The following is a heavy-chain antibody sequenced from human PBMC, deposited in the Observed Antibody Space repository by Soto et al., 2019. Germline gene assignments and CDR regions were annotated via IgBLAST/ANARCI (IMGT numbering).Heavy chain of an antibody. D-gene: IGHD3-22*01. V-gene: IGHV5-51*01. CDR3: ARQHPLDSRVGYD. CDR1: GDSFTGFW. Sequence: GESLKISCTVFGDSFTGFWIGWVRQMPGKGLEWVASIYPRDSDIRYNTSFQGQVTISADRSTTTAYLQWSSLKASDTARYYCARQHPLDSRVGYDWGQGTLVTVSS. CDR2: IYPRDSDI. J-gene: IGHJ4*02.